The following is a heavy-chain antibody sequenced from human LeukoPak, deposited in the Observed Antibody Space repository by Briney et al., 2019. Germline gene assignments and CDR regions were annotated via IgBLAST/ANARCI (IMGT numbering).Heavy chain of an antibody. J-gene: IGHJ4*02. CDR1: GFTFSSYS. CDR3: ARGPSGYHNT. Sequence: GGSLRLSCAASGFTFSSYSMNWVRQAPGKGLEWVSSISSSSDFIYYADSVKGRFTISRDNAKNSLYLQMNSLRAEDAAVYYCARGPSGYHNTGGQGTLVTVSS. CDR2: ISSSSDFI. V-gene: IGHV3-21*01. D-gene: IGHD5-12*01.